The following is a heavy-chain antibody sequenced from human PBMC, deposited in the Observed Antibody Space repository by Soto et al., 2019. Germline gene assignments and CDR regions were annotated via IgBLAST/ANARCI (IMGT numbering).Heavy chain of an antibody. CDR3: ARVRDFLQHSANYDDAFDI. CDR2: ISSGGSTV. Sequence: QVQLVESGGGLVKPGGSLRLSCAASGFTFSDYYMTWIRQAPGKGLEWGSYISSGGSTVYYADSVKGRFTISRDNAKNSLYLQMNTLRAEDTAVYYCARVRDFLQHSANYDDAFDIWGQGTMVTVSS. CDR1: GFTFSDYY. D-gene: IGHD1-26*01. V-gene: IGHV3-11*01. J-gene: IGHJ3*02.